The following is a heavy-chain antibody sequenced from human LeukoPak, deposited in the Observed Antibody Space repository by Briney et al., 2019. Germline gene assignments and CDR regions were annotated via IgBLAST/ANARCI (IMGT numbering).Heavy chain of an antibody. CDR1: GFTFSNAW. J-gene: IGHJ6*02. D-gene: IGHD3-3*01. CDR2: IKSKTDGGTT. Sequence: GGSLRLSCAASGFTFSNAWMSWVRQAPGKGLEWVGRIKSKTDGGTTDYAAPVKGRFTISRDDSKNTLYLQMNSLKTEDTAVYYCTTDLTKYYDFWSGYYAYYGMDVWGQGTTVTVSS. V-gene: IGHV3-15*01. CDR3: TTDLTKYYDFWSGYYAYYGMDV.